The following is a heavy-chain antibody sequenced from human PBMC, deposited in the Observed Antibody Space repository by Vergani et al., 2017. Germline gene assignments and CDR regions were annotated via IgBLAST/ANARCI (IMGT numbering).Heavy chain of an antibody. CDR2: ISWDGGST. Sequence: VQLVESGGGVVQPGRSLRLSCAASGFTFSSYGMHWVRQAPGKGLEWVSLISWDGGSTYYADSVKGRFTISRDNSKNSLYLQMNSLRTEDTALYYCAKDRGGSYVAYYYYGMDVWGQGTTVTVSS. CDR3: AKDRGGSYVAYYYYGMDV. J-gene: IGHJ6*02. V-gene: IGHV3-43*01. D-gene: IGHD1-26*01. CDR1: GFTFSSYG.